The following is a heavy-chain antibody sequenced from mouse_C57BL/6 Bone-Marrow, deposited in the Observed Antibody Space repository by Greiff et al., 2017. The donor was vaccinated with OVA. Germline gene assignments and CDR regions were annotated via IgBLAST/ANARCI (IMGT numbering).Heavy chain of an antibody. CDR3: ARGDYYYCSSLVL. J-gene: IGHJ3*01. V-gene: IGHV1-81*01. CDR1: GYTFTSYG. D-gene: IGHD1-1*01. Sequence: QVQLQQSGAELARPGASVQLSCKASGYTFTSYGLSWVKQRTGQGLEWIGEIYPRSGNTYYNEKFKGKATLTADKSSSTAYMELRSMTSEDSAVYFCARGDYYYCSSLVLWGQGTLVTVSA. CDR2: IYPRSGNT.